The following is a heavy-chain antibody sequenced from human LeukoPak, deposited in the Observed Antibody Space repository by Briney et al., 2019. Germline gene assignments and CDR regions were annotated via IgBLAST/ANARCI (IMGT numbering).Heavy chain of an antibody. V-gene: IGHV1-2*06. D-gene: IGHD2-2*01. J-gene: IGHJ4*02. CDR2: INPNSGGT. CDR1: GYTFTGYY. CDR3: ARSSGGIVVVPTAAPDY. Sequence: ASVKVSCKASGYTFTGYYVHWVRQAPGLGLEWMGRINPNSGGTNYAQKFQGRVTMTRDTSISTAYMELSRLRSDDTAVYYCARSSGGIVVVPTAAPDYWGQGTLVTVSS.